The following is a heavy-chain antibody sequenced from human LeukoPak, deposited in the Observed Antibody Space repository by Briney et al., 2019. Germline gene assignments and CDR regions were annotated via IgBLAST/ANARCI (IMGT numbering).Heavy chain of an antibody. CDR2: ISGSGGST. CDR1: GFTFSSYA. CDR3: ARVRLGEISGWYIFDD. V-gene: IGHV3-23*01. D-gene: IGHD6-19*01. Sequence: PGGSLRLSCAASGFTFSSYAMSWVRQAPGKGLEWVSAISGSGGSTYYADSVKGRFTISRDNSKNTLYLQMNSLRAEDTAVYYCARVRLGEISGWYIFDDWGQGTLVTVSS. J-gene: IGHJ4*02.